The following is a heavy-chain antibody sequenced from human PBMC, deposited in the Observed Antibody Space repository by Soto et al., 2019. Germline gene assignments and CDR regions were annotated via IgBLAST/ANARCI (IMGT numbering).Heavy chain of an antibody. D-gene: IGHD6-19*01. Sequence: QVQLQESGPGLVKPSETLSLTCTVSGGSISSYYWSWIRQPPGKGLEWIGYIYYSGSTNYNPSLKSRVTISVAASKNQFSLKLSSVTAADTAVYYWARDLAVACTVEDNWFDPWFQGTMVTVTS. CDR2: IYYSGST. V-gene: IGHV4-59*01. CDR3: ARDLAVACTVEDNWFDP. J-gene: IGHJ5*02. CDR1: GGSISSYY.